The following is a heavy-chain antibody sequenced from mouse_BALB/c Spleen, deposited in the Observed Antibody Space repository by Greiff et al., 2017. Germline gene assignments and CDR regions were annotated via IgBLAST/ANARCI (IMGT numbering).Heavy chain of an antibody. CDR3: AMADGYDWYFDV. CDR1: GFTFSSYA. Sequence: DVLLVESGGGLVKPGGSLKLSCAASGFTFSSYAMSWVRQTPEKRLEWVASISSGGSTYYPDSVMGRFTISRDNARTILYLQMSSLRSEDTAMYYCAMADGYDWYFDVWGAGTTVTVSS. J-gene: IGHJ1*01. V-gene: IGHV5-6-5*01. D-gene: IGHD2-2*01. CDR2: ISSGGST.